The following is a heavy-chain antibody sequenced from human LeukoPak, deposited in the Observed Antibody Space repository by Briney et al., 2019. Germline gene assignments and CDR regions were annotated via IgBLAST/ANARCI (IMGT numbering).Heavy chain of an antibody. CDR2: ISYSGST. J-gene: IGHJ3*02. D-gene: IGHD4-23*01. Sequence: PSETLSLTCTVSGGSISNFYWSWIRQPPGKGLERIGYISYSGSTNYNPSLKSRVTISVDTSNNQFSLKLSSVTAADTAVYYCARAPFYGTNSRGAFDIWGQGTMVTVSS. CDR3: ARAPFYGTNSRGAFDI. CDR1: GGSISNFY. V-gene: IGHV4-59*01.